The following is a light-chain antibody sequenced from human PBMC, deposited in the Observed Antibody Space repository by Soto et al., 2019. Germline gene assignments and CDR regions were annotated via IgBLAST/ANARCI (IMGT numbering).Light chain of an antibody. V-gene: IGKV1-39*01. CDR3: QQSYSAPYT. CDR2: AAS. CDR1: QSIYSS. Sequence: DIQMTQSPSSLSASVGDRVTITCRASQSIYSSLNWYHQKPGKAPKLLIYAASNLQSGFPSRFSGSGSGTDFTLSISSLQPEDFATYYCQQSYSAPYTFGQGPKLEI. J-gene: IGKJ2*01.